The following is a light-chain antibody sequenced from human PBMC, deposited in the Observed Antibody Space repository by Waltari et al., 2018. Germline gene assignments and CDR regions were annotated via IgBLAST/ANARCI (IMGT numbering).Light chain of an antibody. Sequence: EIVLTQSPGTLSLSPGERAPLSCRASQSVSRTFTWYQQKPGQAPSLLIYAASTRATGIPVRFSGSGSGTDFRLTISSLEPEDFAVYYCQHYVRLPVTFGQGTKVEIK. CDR3: QHYVRLPVT. CDR2: AAS. J-gene: IGKJ1*01. CDR1: QSVSRTF. V-gene: IGKV3-20*01.